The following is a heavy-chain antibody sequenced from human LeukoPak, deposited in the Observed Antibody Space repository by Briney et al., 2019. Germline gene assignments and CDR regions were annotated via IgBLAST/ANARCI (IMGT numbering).Heavy chain of an antibody. J-gene: IGHJ4*02. CDR3: AKSKPVPVFSSVVTPVAGTGFDY. V-gene: IGHV3-33*06. D-gene: IGHD6-19*01. Sequence: PGRSLRLSCAASGFTFSSYGMHWVRQAPGKGLEWVAVIWYDGSNKYYADSVKGRFTISRDNSKNTLYLQMNSLRAEDTAVYYCAKSKPVPVFSSVVTPVAGTGFDYWGQGTLVTVSS. CDR1: GFTFSSYG. CDR2: IWYDGSNK.